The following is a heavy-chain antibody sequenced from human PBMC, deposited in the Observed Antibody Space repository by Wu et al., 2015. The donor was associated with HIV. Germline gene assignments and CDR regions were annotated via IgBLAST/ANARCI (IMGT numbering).Heavy chain of an antibody. CDR1: GYRFTTYG. J-gene: IGHJ5*02. Sequence: QIQLVQSGSEVKEPGASVEVSCKASGYRFTTYGISWVRQAPGQGLEWMGGINPLFGTTKHSQKFQDRLTFTTDESKTTAYMELSSLRSEDTAIYYCAVLYNLEPVKDILDTWGQGTLVTVSS. D-gene: IGHD3-16*01. V-gene: IGHV1-69*05. CDR2: INPLFGTT. CDR3: AVLYNLEPVKDILDT.